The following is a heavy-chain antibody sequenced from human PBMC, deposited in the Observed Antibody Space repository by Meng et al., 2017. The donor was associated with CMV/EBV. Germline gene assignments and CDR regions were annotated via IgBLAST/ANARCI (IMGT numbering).Heavy chain of an antibody. V-gene: IGHV4-34*01. CDR1: GGSFSGYY. CDR2: INHSGST. D-gene: IGHD1-26*01. CDR3: ARGVGGWFDP. Sequence: QLQQWGAGLLQPSESLSLTFAVYGGSFSGYYLSWIRQPPGQGLEWIGEINHSGSTNYNPSLKSRVTISVDTSKNQLSLKLSSVTAADTAVYYCARGVGGWFDPWGQGTLVTVSS. J-gene: IGHJ5*02.